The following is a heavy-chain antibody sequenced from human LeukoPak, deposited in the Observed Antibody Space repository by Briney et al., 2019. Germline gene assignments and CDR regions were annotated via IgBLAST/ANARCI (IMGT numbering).Heavy chain of an antibody. Sequence: ASVKVSCKASGYTFTSYGISWVRQAPGQGLEWMGWISAYNGNTNYAQKLQGRVTMTTDTSTSTAYMELSSLRSEDTAVYYCASNPHYYDSSGYGSWGQGTMVTVSS. D-gene: IGHD3-22*01. V-gene: IGHV1-18*01. CDR1: GYTFTSYG. J-gene: IGHJ3*01. CDR3: ASNPHYYDSSGYGS. CDR2: ISAYNGNT.